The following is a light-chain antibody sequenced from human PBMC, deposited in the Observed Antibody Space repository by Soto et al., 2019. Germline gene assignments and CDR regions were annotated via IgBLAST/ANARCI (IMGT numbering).Light chain of an antibody. J-gene: IGKJ2*01. V-gene: IGKV1-9*01. Sequence: DIQLTQSPSFLSASVGDRVTITCRASQGISRYLAWYQQKPGKAPKLLIHVASTLQSGVPTRFSGSGSGTEFTLTISSLQPEDFATYYCQQLKSYPRTFGQGTKLEIK. CDR2: VAS. CDR3: QQLKSYPRT. CDR1: QGISRY.